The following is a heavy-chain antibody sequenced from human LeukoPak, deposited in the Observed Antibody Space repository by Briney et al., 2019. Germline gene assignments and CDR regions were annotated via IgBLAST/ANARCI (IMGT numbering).Heavy chain of an antibody. D-gene: IGHD4-17*01. CDR1: GYNFSGYY. Sequence: ASVKVSCKASGYNFSGYYMHWVRQAAGQGLEWRGLINPNSGGTNYAQKFQGRVTMTRDTSISTAYMELSRLRSDDTAVYYCVREGRDYAESNWFDPWGQGTLVTVSS. V-gene: IGHV1-2*02. CDR2: INPNSGGT. J-gene: IGHJ5*02. CDR3: VREGRDYAESNWFDP.